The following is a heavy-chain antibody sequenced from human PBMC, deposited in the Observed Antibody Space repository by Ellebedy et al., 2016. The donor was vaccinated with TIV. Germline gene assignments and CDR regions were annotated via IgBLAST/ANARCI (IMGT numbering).Heavy chain of an antibody. CDR1: GFTFSSYW. CDR2: IKQDGSEK. CDR3: ARYDYGDSALYYYGMDV. V-gene: IGHV3-7*01. Sequence: PGGSLRLSCAASGFTFSSYWMSWVRQAPGKGLEWVANIKQDGSEKYYVDSVKGRFTISRDNAKNSLYLQMNSLRAEDTAVYYCARYDYGDSALYYYGMDVWGQGTTVTVSS. D-gene: IGHD4-17*01. J-gene: IGHJ6*02.